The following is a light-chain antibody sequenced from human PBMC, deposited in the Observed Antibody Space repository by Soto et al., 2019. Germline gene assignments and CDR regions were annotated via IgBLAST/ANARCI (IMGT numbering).Light chain of an antibody. CDR2: EVS. Sequence: QSALTQPASVSGSPGQSITISCTGTSSDVGYYNYVSWYQHHPGKVPKLIIYEVSNRPSRISNRFSGSKSGNTASLTISGLQAEDEADYYCTSYTTSNTQVFGGGTKLTVL. J-gene: IGLJ3*02. CDR1: SSDVGYYNY. CDR3: TSYTTSNTQV. V-gene: IGLV2-14*01.